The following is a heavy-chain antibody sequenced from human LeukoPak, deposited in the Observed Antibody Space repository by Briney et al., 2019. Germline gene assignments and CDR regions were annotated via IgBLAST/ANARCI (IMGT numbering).Heavy chain of an antibody. V-gene: IGHV3-15*01. J-gene: IGHJ4*02. CDR3: TRQQLVFDC. Sequence: GGSLRLSCAASGFTFSSYAMSWVRQAPGKGLEWVGHIKSKTDGRTTDYAAPVKGRFTISRDDSKNTLFLQMNSLKIDDTAVYYCTRQQLVFDCWGQGTLVTVSS. D-gene: IGHD6-13*01. CDR1: GFTFSSYA. CDR2: IKSKTDGRTT.